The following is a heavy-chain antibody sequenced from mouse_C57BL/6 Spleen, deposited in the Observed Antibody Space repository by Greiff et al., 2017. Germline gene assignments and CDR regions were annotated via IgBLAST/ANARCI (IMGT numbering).Heavy chain of an antibody. CDR3: TLITTGAMDY. J-gene: IGHJ4*01. D-gene: IGHD1-2*01. Sequence: VKLVESGAELVRPGASVTLSCKASGYTFTDYEMHWVKQTPVHGLEWIGAIDPETGGTAYNQKFKGKAILTADKSSSTAYMELRSLTSEDSAVYYCTLITTGAMDYWGQGTSVTVSS. CDR1: GYTFTDYE. V-gene: IGHV1-15*01. CDR2: IDPETGGT.